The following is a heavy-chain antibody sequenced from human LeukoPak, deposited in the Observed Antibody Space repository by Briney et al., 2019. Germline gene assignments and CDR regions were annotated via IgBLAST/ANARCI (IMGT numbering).Heavy chain of an antibody. CDR3: ARGNLMVTAILSY. J-gene: IGHJ4*02. CDR1: GFTFSSYS. CDR2: ISSSSSYI. V-gene: IGHV3-21*01. D-gene: IGHD2-21*02. Sequence: GGSLSLSCAASGFTFSSYSMNWVRQAPGKGLEWVSSISSSSSYIYYADSVKGRFTISRDNAKNSLYLQMNSLRAEDTAVYYCARGNLMVTAILSYWGQGTLVTVSS.